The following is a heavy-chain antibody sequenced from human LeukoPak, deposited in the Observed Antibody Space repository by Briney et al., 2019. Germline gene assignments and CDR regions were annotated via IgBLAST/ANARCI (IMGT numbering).Heavy chain of an antibody. CDR3: LYGGNSGDWVY. V-gene: IGHV4-34*12. CDR2: ILHSGST. CDR1: GGSISSYY. Sequence: PSETPSLTCTVSGGSISSYYWSWIRQPPGKGLEWIGEILHSGSTNYNPSLKSRVTMSADKSKNQFSLNLRSVTAADTAVYYCLYGGNSGDWVYWGQGTLVTVSS. D-gene: IGHD4-23*01. J-gene: IGHJ4*02.